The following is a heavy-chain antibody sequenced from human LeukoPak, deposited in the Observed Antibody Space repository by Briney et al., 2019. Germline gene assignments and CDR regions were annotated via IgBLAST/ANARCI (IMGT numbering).Heavy chain of an antibody. CDR1: GFTFSSYW. V-gene: IGHV3-7*01. J-gene: IGHJ4*02. CDR3: ARDLNGWYGRVDN. Sequence: GGSLRLSCAASGFTFSSYWMSWVRQAPGKGLEWVANIKQDGSEKYYVDSVKGRFTISRDNAKNSLHLQMNSLRAEDTAVYYCARDLNGWYGRVDNWGQGTLVTVSS. D-gene: IGHD6-19*01. CDR2: IKQDGSEK.